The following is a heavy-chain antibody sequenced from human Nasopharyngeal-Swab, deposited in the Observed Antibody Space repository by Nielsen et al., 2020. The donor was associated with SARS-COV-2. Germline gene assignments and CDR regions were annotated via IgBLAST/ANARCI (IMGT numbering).Heavy chain of an antibody. Sequence: GGSLRLSCAASGFTFSSYSMNWVRQAPGKGLEWVSSISSSSSYIYYADSVKGRFTISRDNAKNSLYLQMNSLRAEDTAVYYCARAGGITIFGVVIGAFDIWGQGTMVTVSS. J-gene: IGHJ3*02. V-gene: IGHV3-21*01. CDR2: ISSSSSYI. D-gene: IGHD3-3*01. CDR3: ARAGGITIFGVVIGAFDI. CDR1: GFTFSSYS.